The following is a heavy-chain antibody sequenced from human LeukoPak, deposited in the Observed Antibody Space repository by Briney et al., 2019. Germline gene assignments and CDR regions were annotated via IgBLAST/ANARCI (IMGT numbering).Heavy chain of an antibody. J-gene: IGHJ4*02. CDR1: GGSISSYY. Sequence: SETLSLTCTVSGGSISSYYWSWIRQPPGKGLEWIGYIYYSGSTNYNPSLKSRVTISVDTSKNQFSLKLSSVTAADTAMYYCARTGDYSDYWGQGTLVTVSS. V-gene: IGHV4-59*01. CDR3: ARTGDYSDY. CDR2: IYYSGST.